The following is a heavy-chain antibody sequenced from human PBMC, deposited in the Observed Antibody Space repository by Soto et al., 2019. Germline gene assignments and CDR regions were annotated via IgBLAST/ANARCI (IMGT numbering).Heavy chain of an antibody. D-gene: IGHD3-10*01. V-gene: IGHV3-53*04. J-gene: IGHJ6*02. CDR2: LHSGGDT. CDR3: ARDGPDYYASRMDV. CDR1: GIPVSSNY. Sequence: EVQLVESGGGLVQPGGSLRLSCAASGIPVSSNYMTWVRQSPGKGLEWVSVLHSGGDTYYANSVKGRCTISRHDSTNTLFLQMHSLTAEDTAVYYCARDGPDYYASRMDVWGQGTTVTVSS.